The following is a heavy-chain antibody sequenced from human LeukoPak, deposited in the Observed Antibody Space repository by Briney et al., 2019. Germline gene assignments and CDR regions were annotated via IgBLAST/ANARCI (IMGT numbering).Heavy chain of an antibody. CDR3: ARGGTATSSPGDC. D-gene: IGHD2-15*01. J-gene: IGHJ4*02. Sequence: ASVKVSCKGSGYTFTGHYMHWVRQAPGQGLEWMGWINPNSGGTKYAQKFQGRVTMTRDTSISTAYMEVSSLRSDDAAVYYCARGGTATSSPGDCWGQGTLVTVSS. CDR1: GYTFTGHY. CDR2: INPNSGGT. V-gene: IGHV1-2*02.